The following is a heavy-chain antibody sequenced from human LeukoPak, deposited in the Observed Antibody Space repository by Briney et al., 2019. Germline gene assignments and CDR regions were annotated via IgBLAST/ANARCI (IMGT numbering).Heavy chain of an antibody. Sequence: SETLSLTCAVYGGSFSGYYWSWIRQPPGKGLEWIGEINHSGSTNYNPSLKSRVTISVDTSKNQFSLKLSSVTAADTAVYYCARDFSDVVVAATYYYYYYYMDVWGKGTTVTVSS. CDR3: ARDFSDVVVAATYYYYYYYMDV. CDR2: INHSGST. CDR1: GGSFSGYY. V-gene: IGHV4-34*01. D-gene: IGHD2-15*01. J-gene: IGHJ6*03.